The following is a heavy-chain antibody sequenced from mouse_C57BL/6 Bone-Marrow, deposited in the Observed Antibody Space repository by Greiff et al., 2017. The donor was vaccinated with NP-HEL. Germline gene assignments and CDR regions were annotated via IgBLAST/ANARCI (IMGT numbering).Heavy chain of an antibody. CDR3: ARQYDYDRAWFAY. J-gene: IGHJ3*01. V-gene: IGHV5-17*01. Sequence: DVMLVESGGGLVKPGGSLKLSCAASGFTFSDYGMHWVRQAPEKGLEWVAYISSGSSTIYYADTVKGRFTISRDTAKNTLFLQMTSLRSEDTARYYCARQYDYDRAWFAYWGQGTLVTVSA. D-gene: IGHD2-4*01. CDR1: GFTFSDYG. CDR2: ISSGSSTI.